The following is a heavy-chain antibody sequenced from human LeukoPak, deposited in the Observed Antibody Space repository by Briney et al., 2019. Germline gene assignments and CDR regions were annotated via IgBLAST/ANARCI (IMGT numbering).Heavy chain of an antibody. V-gene: IGHV3-23*01. CDR1: GFTFSDYA. CDR2: ITSTGGNT. J-gene: IGHJ4*02. CDR3: AKTNRGGIGQCLDY. D-gene: IGHD3-10*01. Sequence: PGGSLRLSCAASGFTFSDYAMSWVRQAPGKGLEWVSIITSTGGNTYYADSVKGRFTISRDNSKNTLYLQMNSLRDEDTAVYYCAKTNRGGIGQCLDYWGQGTLVTVSS.